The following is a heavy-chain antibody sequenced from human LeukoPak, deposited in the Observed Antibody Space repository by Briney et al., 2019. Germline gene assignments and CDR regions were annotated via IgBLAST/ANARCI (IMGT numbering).Heavy chain of an antibody. V-gene: IGHV3-21*01. CDR1: GFTVSSYN. CDR2: ISTSSSYI. D-gene: IGHD3-22*01. Sequence: GGSLRLSCAASGFTVSSYNMNWVRQAPGKGLEWVSSISTSSSYIYYADSVKGRFTISRDNAKNSLYLQMNSLRGEDTAVYYCARVLRYYYDSRGHDYWGQGTLVTVSS. CDR3: ARVLRYYYDSRGHDY. J-gene: IGHJ4*02.